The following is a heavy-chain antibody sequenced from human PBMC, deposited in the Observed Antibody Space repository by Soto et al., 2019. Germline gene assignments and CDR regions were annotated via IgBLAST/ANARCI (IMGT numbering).Heavy chain of an antibody. CDR2: ICPGDSDT. D-gene: IGHD6-13*01. V-gene: IGHV5-51*01. J-gene: IGHJ6*02. CDR3: AGTPDSNPHYYYYGMDV. Sequence: EVQLVQSGAEVKKPGESLQISCKGSGYSFTSYWIGWVRQMPGKGLEWMAIICPGDSDTRYSPSLQGQVTISADKSISTAYQQWSSLESSDTAMYYCAGTPDSNPHYYYYGMDVWGQGTTVTVSS. CDR1: GYSFTSYW.